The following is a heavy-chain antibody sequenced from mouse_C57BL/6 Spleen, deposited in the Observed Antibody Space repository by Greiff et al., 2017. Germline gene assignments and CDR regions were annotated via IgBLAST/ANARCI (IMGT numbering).Heavy chain of an antibody. Sequence: QVQLQQPGAELVKPGASVKLSCKASGYTFTSYWMQWVKQRPGQGLEWIGEIDPSDSYTNYNKKFEGKATLTVDTSSSTAYMQLSSLTSEDAAVYDWARRANGSVTLYAKDYWGQGTSVTVST. CDR3: ARRANGSVTLYAKDY. D-gene: IGHD1-1*01. CDR2: IDPSDSYT. V-gene: IGHV1-50*01. J-gene: IGHJ4*01. CDR1: GYTFTSYW.